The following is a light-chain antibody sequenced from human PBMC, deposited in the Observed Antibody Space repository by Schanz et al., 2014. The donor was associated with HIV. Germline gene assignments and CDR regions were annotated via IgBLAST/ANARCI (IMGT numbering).Light chain of an antibody. CDR2: DAS. CDR1: QDISNY. J-gene: IGKJ5*01. V-gene: IGKV1-33*01. CDR3: QHFDSLPIT. Sequence: DIQMTQSPSPLSASVGDRVTLTCQASQDISNYLNWYQQKPGKAPKLLIYDASNLETGVPSRFSGGGSGTDFTFTITSLQPEDYATYFCQHFDSLPITFGQGTRLEIK.